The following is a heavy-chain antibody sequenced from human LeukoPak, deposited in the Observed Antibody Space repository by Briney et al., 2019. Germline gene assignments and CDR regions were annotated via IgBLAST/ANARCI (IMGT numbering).Heavy chain of an antibody. CDR2: ISSDGGST. V-gene: IGHV3-64*01. CDR1: GIIFSNYA. Sequence: TGGSLRLSCAASGIIFSNYAMHWVRQGPGKGLECISTISSDGGSTYYANSVKGRFTISRDNSKNTLYLQMGSLRAEDMAVYYCARGRQGAKTRYFDLWGRDTRVTVSS. CDR3: ARGRQGAKTRYFDL. J-gene: IGHJ2*01. D-gene: IGHD1-26*01.